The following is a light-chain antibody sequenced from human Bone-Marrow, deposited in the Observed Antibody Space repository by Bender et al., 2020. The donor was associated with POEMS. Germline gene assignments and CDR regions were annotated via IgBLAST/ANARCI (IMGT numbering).Light chain of an antibody. CDR3: QVWDTYSVI. Sequence: SYEVTQPPSVSVSPGQTASITCSGDDLGDKYVAWYQQKPGHSPVLVVYQDTKRPSGIPERFSGANSGNTATLTISGTQIMDEADYYCQVWDTYSVIFGGGTKLTVL. J-gene: IGLJ2*01. CDR2: QDT. V-gene: IGLV3-1*01. CDR1: DLGDKY.